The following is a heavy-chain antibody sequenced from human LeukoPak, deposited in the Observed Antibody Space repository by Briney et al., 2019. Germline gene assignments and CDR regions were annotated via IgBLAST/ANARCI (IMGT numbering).Heavy chain of an antibody. D-gene: IGHD2-2*02. CDR3: TKGSNTWPSLFDY. V-gene: IGHV3-43*01. CDR1: GFNFEDYT. CDR2: INWGGGST. J-gene: IGHJ4*02. Sequence: PGGSLRLSCAASGFNFEDYTMHWVRQTPGKGLEWVSLINWGGGSTYYADSVKGRFAISRDNNKNSLYLQMTSLRTEDTALYYCTKGSNTWPSLFDYWGQGTLVTVSS.